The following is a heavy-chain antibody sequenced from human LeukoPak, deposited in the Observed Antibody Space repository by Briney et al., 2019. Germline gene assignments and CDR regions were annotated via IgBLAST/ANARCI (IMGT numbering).Heavy chain of an antibody. Sequence: PGGSLRLSCAASGFTFSNYWVSWVRQAPGKGLEWVANIKQDGSQKYYGDSVKGRFTISRDNAKNSLYPQMNSLRVEDTAVYYCVREEYGDHLWWWGQGTPVTVSS. J-gene: IGHJ4*02. V-gene: IGHV3-7*01. CDR2: IKQDGSQK. CDR1: GFTFSNYW. D-gene: IGHD2-21*01. CDR3: VREEYGDHLWW.